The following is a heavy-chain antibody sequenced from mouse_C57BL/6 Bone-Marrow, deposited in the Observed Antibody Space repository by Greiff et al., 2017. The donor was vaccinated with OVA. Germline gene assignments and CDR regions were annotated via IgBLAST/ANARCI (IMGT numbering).Heavy chain of an antibody. CDR1: GFTFSDYG. CDR3: ERRGYYGSSFWGWAMDY. Sequence: EVMLVESGGGLVQPGGSLKLSCAASGFTFSDYGMAWVRQAPRKGPEWVAFISNLAYSIYYADTVTGRFTIARENAKNTLYLEMSRLRSEDTDMYYCERRGYYGSSFWGWAMDYWGQVTSVTVS. V-gene: IGHV5-15*04. J-gene: IGHJ4*01. CDR2: ISNLAYSI. D-gene: IGHD1-1*01.